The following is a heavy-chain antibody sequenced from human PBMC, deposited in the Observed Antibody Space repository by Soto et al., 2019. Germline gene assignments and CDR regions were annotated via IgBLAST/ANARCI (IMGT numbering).Heavy chain of an antibody. J-gene: IGHJ3*02. CDR2: ISGSGGST. Sequence: GASLRLSCAASGFTFSSYAMSWVRQAPGKGLEWVSAISGSGGSTYYADSVKGRFTISRDNSKNTLYLQMNSLRAEDTAVYYCAKGQRDFWSGYYTDAFDIWGQGTMVTVSS. D-gene: IGHD3-3*01. V-gene: IGHV3-23*01. CDR1: GFTFSSYA. CDR3: AKGQRDFWSGYYTDAFDI.